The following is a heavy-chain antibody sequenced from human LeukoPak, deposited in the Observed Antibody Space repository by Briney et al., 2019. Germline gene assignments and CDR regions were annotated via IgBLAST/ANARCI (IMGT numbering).Heavy chain of an antibody. Sequence: SGPTLVNPTQTLTLTCTFSGFSLSTSGMCVSWIRQPPGKALEWLARIDWDDDKYYSTSLKTRLTISKDTSKNQVVLTMTNMDPLDTTTYYCARIRRTTVVTAGAFDIWGQGTMDTVSS. D-gene: IGHD4-23*01. CDR1: GFSLSTSGMC. V-gene: IGHV2-70*11. CDR2: IDWDDDK. J-gene: IGHJ3*02. CDR3: ARIRRTTVVTAGAFDI.